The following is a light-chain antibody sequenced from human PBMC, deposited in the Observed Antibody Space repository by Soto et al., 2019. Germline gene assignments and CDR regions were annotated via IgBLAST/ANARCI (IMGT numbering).Light chain of an antibody. Sequence: VMTQSPATLSLSPGERATLSCRASQSVFNNHIGWYQQKPGQAPRRLIFGASFRATGIPDRFSGSGSGTDFTLTISRLEPEDFAVYYCQQYGSSPTTFGQGTKVEIK. V-gene: IGKV3-20*01. CDR1: QSVFNNH. J-gene: IGKJ1*01. CDR3: QQYGSSPTT. CDR2: GAS.